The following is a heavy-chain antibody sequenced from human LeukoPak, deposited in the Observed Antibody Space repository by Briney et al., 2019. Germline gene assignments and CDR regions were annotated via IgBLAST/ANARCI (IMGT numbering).Heavy chain of an antibody. CDR2: IYYSGST. V-gene: IGHV4-59*01. J-gene: IGHJ4*02. CDR3: AKRPYDDSSGYYSTYYFDY. D-gene: IGHD3-22*01. CDR1: GGSISSYY. Sequence: SSETLSLTCTVSGGSISSYYWSWIRQPPGKGLEWIGYIYYSGSTNYNPSLKSRVTISVDTSKNQFSLKLSSVTAADTAVYYCAKRPYDDSSGYYSTYYFDYWGQGTLVTVSS.